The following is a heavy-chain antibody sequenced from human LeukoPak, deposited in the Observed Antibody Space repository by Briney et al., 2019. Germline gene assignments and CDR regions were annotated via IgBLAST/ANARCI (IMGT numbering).Heavy chain of an antibody. CDR3: ARVGEEQWLVTSYYYYMDV. D-gene: IGHD6-19*01. J-gene: IGHJ6*03. Sequence: KTGGSLRLSCAASGFTFSSYSMNWVRQAPGKGLEWVSSISSSSSYIYYADSVKGRFTISRDNAKNSLYLQMNSLRAEDTAVYYCARVGEEQWLVTSYYYYMDVWGQGTLVTVSS. CDR1: GFTFSSYS. CDR2: ISSSSSYI. V-gene: IGHV3-21*01.